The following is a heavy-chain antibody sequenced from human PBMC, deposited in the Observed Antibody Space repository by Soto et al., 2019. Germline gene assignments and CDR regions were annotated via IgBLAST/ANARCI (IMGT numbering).Heavy chain of an antibody. D-gene: IGHD3-10*01. J-gene: IGHJ4*02. V-gene: IGHV3-23*01. CDR3: AKKVNSGPGSQYFDY. CDR1: GFTFSSYS. Sequence: XGSLRLACAASGFTFSSYSVSWVRQAPGKGLEWVSGFRTSGDGGTTYYADSVKGRFTISRDNSKNMLFLQMNSLRAEDTAIYYCAKKVNSGPGSQYFDYWGQRTLVTVSS. CDR2: FRTSGDGGTT.